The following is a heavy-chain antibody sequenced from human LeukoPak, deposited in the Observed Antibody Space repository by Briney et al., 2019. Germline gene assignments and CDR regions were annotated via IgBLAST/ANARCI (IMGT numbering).Heavy chain of an antibody. CDR3: ARSGGSQSLDY. CDR2: IYYSGST. J-gene: IGHJ4*02. Sequence: SETLSLTCTVSDGSISSYYWSWIRQPPGKGLEWIGYIYYSGSTNYNPSLKSRVTISVDTSKNQFSLKLSSVTAADTAVYYCARSGGSQSLDYWGQGTLVTVSS. D-gene: IGHD1-26*01. V-gene: IGHV4-59*01. CDR1: DGSISSYY.